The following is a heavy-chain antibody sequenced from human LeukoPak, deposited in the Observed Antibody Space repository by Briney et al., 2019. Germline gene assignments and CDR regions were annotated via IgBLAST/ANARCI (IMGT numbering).Heavy chain of an antibody. CDR3: ARVHYDFWSGYYDY. CDR2: IYHSGST. Sequence: SETLSLTCAVSGGSISSSNWWSWVRQPPGKGLEWIGEIYHSGSTNYNPSLKSRVTISVDKSKNQFSLKLSSVTAADTAVYYCARVHYDFWSGYYDYWGQGTLVTVSS. CDR1: GGSISSSNW. J-gene: IGHJ4*02. V-gene: IGHV4-4*02. D-gene: IGHD3-3*01.